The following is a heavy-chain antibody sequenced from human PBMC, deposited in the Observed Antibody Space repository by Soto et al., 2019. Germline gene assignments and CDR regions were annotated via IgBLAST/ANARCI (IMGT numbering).Heavy chain of an antibody. Sequence: PEETLSLTCAVYGGSFSGYYWSWIRQPPGKGLEWIGEINHSGSTNYNPSLKSRVTISVDTSKNQFSLKLSSVTAADTAVYYCARRVHDAFDIWGQGTMVTVSS. V-gene: IGHV4-34*01. J-gene: IGHJ3*02. CDR2: INHSGST. CDR3: ARRVHDAFDI. CDR1: GGSFSGYY.